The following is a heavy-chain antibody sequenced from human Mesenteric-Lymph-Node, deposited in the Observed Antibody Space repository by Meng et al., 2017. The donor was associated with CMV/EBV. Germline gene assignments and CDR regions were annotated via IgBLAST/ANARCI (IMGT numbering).Heavy chain of an antibody. D-gene: IGHD4-23*01. V-gene: IGHV4-59*01. CDR3: ARYTGNSVFAFDI. J-gene: IGHJ3*02. CDR2: MYYSGYT. Sequence: SETLSLTCSVSGGSISGYYWSWIRQPPGKGLESLGYMYYSGYTNYNPSLKSRATMSVDTSKNQFSLRLTSVSAADTAMYYCARYTGNSVFAFDIWGQGTMVTVSS. CDR1: GGSISGYY.